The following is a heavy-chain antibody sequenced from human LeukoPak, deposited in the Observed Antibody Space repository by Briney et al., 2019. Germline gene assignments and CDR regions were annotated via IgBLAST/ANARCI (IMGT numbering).Heavy chain of an antibody. CDR2: VHYSGST. CDR3: ARLFFVIDT. CDR1: GASISNSAYY. Sequence: SETLSLTCTVSGASISNSAYYWLWIRQPPGEGLECIGTVHYSGSTFYNPSLKSRVNISIDTSKNQFSLQLSSVTAADTAVYYCARLFFVIDTWGQGTLVTVSS. D-gene: IGHD3-3*01. V-gene: IGHV4-39*01. J-gene: IGHJ5*02.